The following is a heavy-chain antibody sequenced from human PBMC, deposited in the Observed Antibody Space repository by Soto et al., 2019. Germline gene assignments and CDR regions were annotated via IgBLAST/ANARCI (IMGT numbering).Heavy chain of an antibody. CDR3: ARWWSGSRQGFDP. CDR2: IYYSGST. V-gene: IGHV4-31*03. J-gene: IGHJ5*02. D-gene: IGHD3-3*01. CDR1: GGSISSGDYY. Sequence: QVQLQESGPGLVKPSQTLSLTCTVSGGSISSGDYYWSWIRQHPGKGLEWIGYIYYSGSTYYNPSLKSRVTISVDTSKNQSPLNLSSVTAPDPAVYYCARWWSGSRQGFDPWGKGTLVTVSP.